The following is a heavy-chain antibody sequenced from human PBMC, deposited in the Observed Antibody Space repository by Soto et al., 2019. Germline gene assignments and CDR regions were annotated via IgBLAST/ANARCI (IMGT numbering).Heavy chain of an antibody. CDR2: ISDSGGST. CDR1: GFSFASYA. CDR3: AKAPRLPTGTTPYFDY. V-gene: IGHV3-23*01. J-gene: IGHJ4*02. D-gene: IGHD1-1*01. Sequence: GGSLRLSCAASGFSFASYALSWVRQAPGKGLEWVSTISDSGGSTYYADSVKGRFTISRDSSENTLYLQMNSLRAEDAAVYYCAKAPRLPTGTTPYFDYWGQGTLVTVSS.